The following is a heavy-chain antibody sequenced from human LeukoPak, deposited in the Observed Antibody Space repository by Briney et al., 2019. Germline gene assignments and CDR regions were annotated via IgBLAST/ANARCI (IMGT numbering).Heavy chain of an antibody. CDR1: GFTVSSNY. V-gene: IGHV3-53*01. CDR2: IYSGGST. CDR3: ARGATVTTPDAFDI. D-gene: IGHD4-17*01. J-gene: IGHJ3*02. Sequence: GRSLRLSCAASGFTVSSNYMSWVRQAPGKGLEWVSVIYSGGSTYYADSVKGRFTISRDNSKNTLYLQMNSLRAEDTAVYYCARGATVTTPDAFDIWGQGTMVTVSS.